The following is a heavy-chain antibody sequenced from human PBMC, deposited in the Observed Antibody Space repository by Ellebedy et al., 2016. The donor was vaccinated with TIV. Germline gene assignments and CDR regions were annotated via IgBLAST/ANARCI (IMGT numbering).Heavy chain of an antibody. J-gene: IGHJ4*02. CDR2: INHSGST. Sequence: SETLSLTXAVYGGSFSGYYWSWIRQPPGKGLEWIGEINHSGSTNYNPSLKSRVTISVDTSKNQFSLKLSSVTAADTAVYYCARAGDYFDYWGQGTLVTVSS. D-gene: IGHD4-17*01. V-gene: IGHV4-34*01. CDR3: ARAGDYFDY. CDR1: GGSFSGYY.